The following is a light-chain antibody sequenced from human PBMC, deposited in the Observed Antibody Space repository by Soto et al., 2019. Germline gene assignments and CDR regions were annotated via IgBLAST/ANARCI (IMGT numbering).Light chain of an antibody. V-gene: IGKV3-11*01. CDR1: QSVSSN. Sequence: IVMTQSPATLSVSPWEGATLSCRASQSVSSNLAWYQHKPGQAPSLLIYGASNRATGIPARFSGSGSGTDFTLTISSLEPEDFAVYYCQQRSNWPVTFGPGTKVDI. J-gene: IGKJ3*01. CDR2: GAS. CDR3: QQRSNWPVT.